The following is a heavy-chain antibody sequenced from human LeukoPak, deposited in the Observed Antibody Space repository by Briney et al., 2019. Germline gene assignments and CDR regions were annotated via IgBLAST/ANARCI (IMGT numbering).Heavy chain of an antibody. CDR1: GFSFSSYE. D-gene: IGHD2-15*01. V-gene: IGHV3-48*03. Sequence: GGSLRLSCAASGFSFSSYEMHWVRQAPGKGLEWVSYISGSSSTKYYADSMKGRLTISRDNAKNSLYLQMNILRVEDTALYYCARPLSGGRSWYLDPWGRGTLVTVSS. CDR3: ARPLSGGRSWYLDP. CDR2: ISGSSSTK. J-gene: IGHJ2*01.